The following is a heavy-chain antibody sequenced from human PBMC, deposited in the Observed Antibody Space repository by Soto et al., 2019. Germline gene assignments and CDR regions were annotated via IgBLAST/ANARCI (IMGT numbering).Heavy chain of an antibody. D-gene: IGHD6-19*01. V-gene: IGHV4-39*01. CDR1: GDSVSSSHYS. J-gene: IGHJ4*02. CDR3: ASHPTFSGWEYYFDY. CDR2: VYSSGST. Sequence: QLQLQESGPGLVKPSETLSVTCTVSGDSVSSSHYSWGWIRLPPGKGLEWIGSVYSSGSTYYNLSLKRRVTPSVDTSKNPFSLKLSSVTAADAAIYYCASHPTFSGWEYYFDYWGQGTLVTVSS.